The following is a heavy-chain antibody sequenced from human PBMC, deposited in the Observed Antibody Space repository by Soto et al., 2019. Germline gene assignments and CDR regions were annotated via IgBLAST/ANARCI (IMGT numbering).Heavy chain of an antibody. CDR1: GYTFTVYY. Sequence: ASVKVSCTASGYTFTVYYMHWVRQAPGQGLEWMGWINPNSGGTNYAQKFQGWVTMTRDTSISTAYMELSRLRSDDTAVYYCARAYTMHDAFDIWGQGTMVTVSS. V-gene: IGHV1-2*04. CDR2: INPNSGGT. D-gene: IGHD2-2*01. CDR3: ARAYTMHDAFDI. J-gene: IGHJ3*02.